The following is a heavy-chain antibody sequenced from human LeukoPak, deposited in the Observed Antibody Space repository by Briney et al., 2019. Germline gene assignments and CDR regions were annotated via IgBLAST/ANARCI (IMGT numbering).Heavy chain of an antibody. CDR3: ARDWGIAARPERHNWFDP. Sequence: ASVKVSCKASGYTFTSYAFRWVRQAPGQGLEWMGWISAYNGNTNYAQNLQGRVTMTTDTSTSTAYMELRSLRSDDTAVYYCARDWGIAARPERHNWFDPWGQGTLVTVSS. CDR2: ISAYNGNT. J-gene: IGHJ5*02. D-gene: IGHD6-6*01. V-gene: IGHV1-18*01. CDR1: GYTFTSYA.